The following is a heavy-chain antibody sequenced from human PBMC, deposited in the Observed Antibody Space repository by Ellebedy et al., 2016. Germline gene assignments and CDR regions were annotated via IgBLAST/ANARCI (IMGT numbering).Heavy chain of an antibody. D-gene: IGHD3-9*01. CDR1: GGSFSGYY. CDR3: ARGAFFDFGYYYYGMDV. V-gene: IGHV4-34*01. CDR2: INHSGST. J-gene: IGHJ6*02. Sequence: SETLSLTCAVYGGSFSGYYWSWIRQPPGKGLEWIGEINHSGSTNYNPTLKSRVTISVDTSKNQFSLKLSSVTAADTAVYYCARGAFFDFGYYYYGMDVWGQGTTVTVSS.